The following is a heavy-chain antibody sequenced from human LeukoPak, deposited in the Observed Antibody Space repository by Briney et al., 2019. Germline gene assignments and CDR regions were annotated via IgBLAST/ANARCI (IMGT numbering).Heavy chain of an antibody. CDR2: INPSGGST. CDR3: AIGVATSNFDY. Sequence: ASVNLSCKASGYTFTSDSMHWVRQAPGQGLEWMGIINPSGGSTNNAQHFRGRPTLNRDTSTTTALVELSILTSQAGVGYYGAIGVATSNFDYWGQGALVTVSS. V-gene: IGHV1-46*01. J-gene: IGHJ4*02. CDR1: GYTFTSDS. D-gene: IGHD5-12*01.